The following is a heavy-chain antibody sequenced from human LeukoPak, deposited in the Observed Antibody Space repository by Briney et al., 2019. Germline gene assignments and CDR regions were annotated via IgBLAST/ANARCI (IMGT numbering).Heavy chain of an antibody. CDR3: ASGGYYDSSGYFIPLFDY. Sequence: PGGSLRLSCASCGFTFSSYWMSWVRQAPGKGLEWVANIKQDGSEKYYVDSVKGRFTISRDNAKNSLYLQMNSLRAEDTAVYYCASGGYYDSSGYFIPLFDYWGQGTLVTVSS. J-gene: IGHJ4*02. CDR1: GFTFSSYW. D-gene: IGHD3-22*01. V-gene: IGHV3-7*01. CDR2: IKQDGSEK.